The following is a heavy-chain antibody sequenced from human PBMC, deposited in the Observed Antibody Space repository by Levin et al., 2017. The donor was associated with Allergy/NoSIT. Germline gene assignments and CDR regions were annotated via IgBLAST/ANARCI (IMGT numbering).Heavy chain of an antibody. CDR1: GFTFSNYA. J-gene: IGHJ4*02. CDR2: IDGSGGDT. Sequence: ETLSLTCAAPGFTFSNYAMSWVRQAPGKGLEWVSTIDGSGGDTYYADSVKGRSTISRDNSKNTVSLQMDSLRAEDTAVYYCADPPSVYWGQGTLVTVSS. V-gene: IGHV3-23*01. CDR3: ADPPSVY.